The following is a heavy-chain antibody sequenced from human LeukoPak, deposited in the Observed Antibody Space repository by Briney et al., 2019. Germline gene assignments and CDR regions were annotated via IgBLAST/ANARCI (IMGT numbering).Heavy chain of an antibody. CDR2: IKEDGSEK. Sequence: GGSLRLSCAASGFTFSGYWMTWVRQTPGKGLEWVANIKEDGSEKYYVDSMKGRFTISRDNAQSSLYLHMNSLRAEDTAVYYCTRGGMVPIAKHVYWGQGTLVTVSS. CDR1: GFTFSGYW. D-gene: IGHD2-2*01. J-gene: IGHJ4*02. V-gene: IGHV3-7*01. CDR3: TRGGMVPIAKHVY.